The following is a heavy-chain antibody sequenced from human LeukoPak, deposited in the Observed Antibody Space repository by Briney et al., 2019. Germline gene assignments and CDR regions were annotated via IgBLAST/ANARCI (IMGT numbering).Heavy chain of an antibody. V-gene: IGHV3-64*01. D-gene: IGHD4-17*01. CDR3: AREPAFGDLDY. Sequence: PGGSLRLSCDASGFTFSSFRMHWVRQAPGKGLEYVSAITTDGGRTFYVNSVEGRFTVSRDNSKNTLYLQMGGLRTEDTAAYYCAREPAFGDLDYWGQGTLVTVSS. CDR2: ITTDGGRT. CDR1: GFTFSSFR. J-gene: IGHJ4*02.